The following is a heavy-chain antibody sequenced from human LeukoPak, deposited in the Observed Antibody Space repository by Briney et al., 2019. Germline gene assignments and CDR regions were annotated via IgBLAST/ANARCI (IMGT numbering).Heavy chain of an antibody. CDR3: ARETRTRNDYYYSSGSYSDAFDI. D-gene: IGHD3-22*01. CDR1: GYTFTGYY. V-gene: IGHV1-2*02. Sequence: ASVKVSCNASGYTFTGYYMHWVRQAPGQGLEWMGWINPNSGGTNYAQKFQGRVTMTRDTSISTAYMELSRLRSDDTAVYYCARETRTRNDYYYSSGSYSDAFDIWGQGTMVTVSS. J-gene: IGHJ3*02. CDR2: INPNSGGT.